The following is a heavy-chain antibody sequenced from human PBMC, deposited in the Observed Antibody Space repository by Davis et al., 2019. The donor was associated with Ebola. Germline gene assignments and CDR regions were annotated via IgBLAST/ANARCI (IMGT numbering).Heavy chain of an antibody. CDR2: INTGSGST. CDR1: GYRFTDYA. CDR3: SRDSAGTIYSNSFDP. D-gene: IGHD1-7*01. Sequence: ASVKVSCKASGYRFTDYAMNWVRQAPGQRPEWLGWINTGSGSTKYAQKFQGRVAITSDTTSNTVSMELSRLQSEDTAVSYCSRDSAGTIYSNSFDPWGHATLVTLSS. J-gene: IGHJ5*02. V-gene: IGHV1-3*04.